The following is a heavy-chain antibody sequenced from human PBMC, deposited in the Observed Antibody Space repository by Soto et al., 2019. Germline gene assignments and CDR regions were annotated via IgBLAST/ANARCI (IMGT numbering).Heavy chain of an antibody. CDR3: ASQVPGPYGSGRYFDY. J-gene: IGHJ4*02. Sequence: QVQLQESGPGLVKPSETLSLTCTVSGGSISSYYWSWIRQPPGKGLEWIGYIYYSGSTNYNPSLKSRVTISVDTSKNQFSLKRSSVPAADTAVYYCASQVPGPYGSGRYFDYWGQGTLVTVSS. CDR2: IYYSGST. CDR1: GGSISSYY. V-gene: IGHV4-59*08. D-gene: IGHD3-10*01.